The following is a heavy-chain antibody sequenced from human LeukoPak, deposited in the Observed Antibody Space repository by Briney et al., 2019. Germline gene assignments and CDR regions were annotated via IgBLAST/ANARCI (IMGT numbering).Heavy chain of an antibody. J-gene: IGHJ4*02. D-gene: IGHD6-19*01. CDR2: IIPIFGTA. Sequence: GASVKVSCKASGYTFTSYGISWVRQAPGQGLEWMGGIIPIFGTANYAQKFQGRVTITADESTSTAYMELSSLRSEDTAVYYCASDSSGFDYWGQGTLVTVSS. V-gene: IGHV1-69*13. CDR1: GYTFTSYG. CDR3: ASDSSGFDY.